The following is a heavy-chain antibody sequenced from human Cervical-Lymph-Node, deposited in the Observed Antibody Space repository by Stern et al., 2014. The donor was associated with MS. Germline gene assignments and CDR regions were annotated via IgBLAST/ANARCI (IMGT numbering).Heavy chain of an antibody. CDR2: INPVVGRT. Sequence: DQLVQSGAEVKKPGASVKVFCKASGYAFPYYYMHWVRQAPGQGLEWVGLINPVVGRTMSAQKFQGRITMTRDTSTSTVFMELSSLRAEDTAVYYCARDDGGNSELGYWGQGTLVTVSS. J-gene: IGHJ4*02. D-gene: IGHD4-23*01. V-gene: IGHV1-46*01. CDR1: GYAFPYYY. CDR3: ARDDGGNSELGY.